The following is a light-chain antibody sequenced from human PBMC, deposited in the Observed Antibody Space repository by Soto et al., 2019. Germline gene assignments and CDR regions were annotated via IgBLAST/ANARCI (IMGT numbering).Light chain of an antibody. CDR2: GAS. CDR3: QQYNNWPPIT. J-gene: IGKJ5*01. V-gene: IGKV3-15*01. Sequence: VMTQSPASLSVPPGERATLSCRASQSVSTNLAWYLQKPGQAPRLLIYGASTRATGIPARFSGSGSGTEFTLTISSLQSEDFAVYYCQQYNNWPPITFGQGTRLEIK. CDR1: QSVSTN.